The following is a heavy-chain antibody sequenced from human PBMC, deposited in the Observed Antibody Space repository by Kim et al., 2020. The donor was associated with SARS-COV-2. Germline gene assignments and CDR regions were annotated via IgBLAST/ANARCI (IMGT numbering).Heavy chain of an antibody. CDR2: IDYNGGGA. CDR3: ARRWDS. J-gene: IGHJ4*02. CDR1: GFNFGDYG. Sequence: GGSLRLSCAVSGFNFGDYGMSWVRQAPGKGLEWVSGIDYNGGGANYADSVKGRFTISRDNAKNSLYLQMNSLRAEDTAFYFCARRWDSWGQRTLVTVSS. V-gene: IGHV3-20*04.